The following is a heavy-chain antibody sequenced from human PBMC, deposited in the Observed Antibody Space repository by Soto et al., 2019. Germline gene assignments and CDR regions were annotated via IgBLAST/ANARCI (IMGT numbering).Heavy chain of an antibody. D-gene: IGHD6-6*01. CDR3: ARDPEYGSSSQFDS. V-gene: IGHV1-69*12. J-gene: IGHJ4*02. CDR2: IIPIFGTA. Sequence: QVQLVQSGAEVKKPGSSVKVSCKASGGTFSSYAISWVRQAPGQGLEWMGGIIPIFGTANYAQKFQGRVTDTADESTSTAYRVLSSLRSEDAAVYYCARDPEYGSSSQFDSWGQCTLVTVSA. CDR1: GGTFSSYA.